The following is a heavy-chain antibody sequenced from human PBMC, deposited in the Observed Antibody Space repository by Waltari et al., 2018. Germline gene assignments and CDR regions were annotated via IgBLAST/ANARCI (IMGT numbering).Heavy chain of an antibody. V-gene: IGHV4-39*07. J-gene: IGHJ4*02. CDR3: ARGLEGYNYPFDY. D-gene: IGHD5-12*01. CDR2: IYYSGST. CDR1: GGSISSSSYY. Sequence: QLQLQESGPGLVKPSETLSLTCTVSGGSISSSSYYWGWLRQPPGKGLEWIGSIYYSGSTYYNPSLKSRVTISVDTSKNQFSLKLSSVTAADTAVYYCARGLEGYNYPFDYWGQGTLVTVSS.